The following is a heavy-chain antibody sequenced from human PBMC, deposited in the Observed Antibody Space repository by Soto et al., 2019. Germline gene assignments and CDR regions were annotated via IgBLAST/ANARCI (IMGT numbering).Heavy chain of an antibody. D-gene: IGHD1-1*01. CDR3: VRDPGLEPHYYYGMDV. V-gene: IGHV4-61*01. CDR1: GGSVRSGRYY. Sequence: PSETLSLTCTVSGGSVRSGRYYWGWIRQPPGKGLEWIGYVYYSGSTNYNPSLKSRATISIDTFNDQFSLKLTSVTAADTAVYCVRDPGLEPHYYYGMDVWGQGTKVTVSS. J-gene: IGHJ6*02. CDR2: VYYSGST.